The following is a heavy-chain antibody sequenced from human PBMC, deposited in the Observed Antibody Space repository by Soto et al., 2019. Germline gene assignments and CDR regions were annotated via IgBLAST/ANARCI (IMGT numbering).Heavy chain of an antibody. V-gene: IGHV3-30*03. CDR1: GFTFGSYG. CDR2: ISFDGSNK. D-gene: IGHD6-19*01. J-gene: IGHJ4*02. CDR3: ARDRHSSGRSDFDY. Sequence: QVQLVESGGGVVQPGRSLRLSCAASGFTFGSYGMHWVRQAPGKGLEWVAVISFDGSNKYYADSVKGRFTISRDNSKNTLYLQMNSLRAEDTAVYYCARDRHSSGRSDFDYWGQGTLVTVSS.